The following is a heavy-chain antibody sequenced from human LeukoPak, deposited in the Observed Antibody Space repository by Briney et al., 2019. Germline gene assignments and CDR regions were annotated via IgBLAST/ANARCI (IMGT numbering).Heavy chain of an antibody. V-gene: IGHV4-59*12. CDR1: GDSISIDY. CDR3: ARGSGYDGSRI. D-gene: IGHD3-16*01. CDR2: IYASGST. J-gene: IGHJ4*02. Sequence: SETLSLTCLVSGDSISIDYWNWIRQPPGKGLEWIGYIYASGSTDYNPSLKSRVTISIDTSKSRFSLKLSSVTAADTAIYYCARGSGYDGSRIWGQGALVTVSS.